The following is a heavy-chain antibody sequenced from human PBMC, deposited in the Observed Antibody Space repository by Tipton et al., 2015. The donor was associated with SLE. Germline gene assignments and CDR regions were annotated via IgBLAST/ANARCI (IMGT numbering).Heavy chain of an antibody. D-gene: IGHD3-10*01. J-gene: IGHJ3*02. Sequence: TLSLTCTVSGGSIISDYWSWIRQPPGKGLEWIGWIYYSGTTNYNPSLKSRVTISVDTSKNQFSLKLSSVTAADTAVYYCAREGLGAFDIWGQGTMVTVSS. CDR3: AREGLGAFDI. CDR2: IYYSGTT. V-gene: IGHV4-59*12. CDR1: GGSIISDY.